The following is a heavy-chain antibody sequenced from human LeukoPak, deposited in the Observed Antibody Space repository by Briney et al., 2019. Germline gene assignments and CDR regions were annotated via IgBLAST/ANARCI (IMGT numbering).Heavy chain of an antibody. J-gene: IGHJ5*02. CDR1: GGTFSSYA. CDR2: IIPIFGTA. Sequence: VKVSCKASGGTFSSYAISWVRQAPGQGLEWMGGIIPIFGTANYAQKFQGRVTITTEESTSTAYMELSSLRSEDTAVYYCARDRTLSYYDFWSGPGGFDPWGQGTLVTVSS. CDR3: ARDRTLSYYDFWSGPGGFDP. D-gene: IGHD3-3*01. V-gene: IGHV1-69*05.